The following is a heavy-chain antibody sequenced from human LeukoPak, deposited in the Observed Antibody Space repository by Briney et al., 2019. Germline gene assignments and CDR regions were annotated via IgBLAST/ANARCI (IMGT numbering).Heavy chain of an antibody. J-gene: IGHJ4*02. D-gene: IGHD6-13*01. Sequence: GGSLRLSCAAFDLILSNYWMSWVRLVPGKGLEWVANIKQDGSKEFYVDSVKGRFTISRDNAMNSLYLQMNSLRAEDTAIYYCARSLPYGTTWYGRSDFWGQGTLVTVSS. CDR1: DLILSNYW. CDR3: ARSLPYGTTWYGRSDF. CDR2: IKQDGSKE. V-gene: IGHV3-7*03.